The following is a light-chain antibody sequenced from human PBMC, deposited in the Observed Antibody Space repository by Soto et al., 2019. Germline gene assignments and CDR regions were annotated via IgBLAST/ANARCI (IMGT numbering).Light chain of an antibody. Sequence: DIQMTQSPSSLSASLGDRVTTPCRAIQGMGVYLPWFHQKPGKVLKLLIYAASALQSGVPSRFSGSGSGTDFTLTISSLQTEDIATYYCQKYNSAPLTFGGGTKVDIK. V-gene: IGKV1-27*01. CDR1: QGMGVY. J-gene: IGKJ4*01. CDR3: QKYNSAPLT. CDR2: AAS.